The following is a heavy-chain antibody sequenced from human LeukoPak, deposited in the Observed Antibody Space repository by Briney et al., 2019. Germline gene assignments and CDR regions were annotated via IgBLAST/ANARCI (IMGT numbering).Heavy chain of an antibody. Sequence: SETLSLTCTVSGGSMSSYYWSWIRQPPGKGLEWIGYIYYSGSTNYNPSLKSRVTISVHTSKNQFSLKLSSVTAADTAVYYCASSGYPDWFDPWGQGTLVTVSS. D-gene: IGHD5-12*01. J-gene: IGHJ5*02. CDR2: IYYSGST. V-gene: IGHV4-59*08. CDR3: ASSGYPDWFDP. CDR1: GGSMSSYY.